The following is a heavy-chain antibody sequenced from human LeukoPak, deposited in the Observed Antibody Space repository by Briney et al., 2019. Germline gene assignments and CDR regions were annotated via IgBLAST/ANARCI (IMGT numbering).Heavy chain of an antibody. CDR3: ARASFTIFGVVIIYHYYMDV. J-gene: IGHJ6*03. CDR2: IYYSGST. CDR1: GGSISSSSYY. V-gene: IGHV4-39*07. D-gene: IGHD3-3*01. Sequence: SETLSLTCTVSGGSISSSSYYWGWIRQPPGKGLEWIGSIYYSGSTYYNPSLKSRVTISVDTSKNQFSLKLSSVTAADTAVYYCARASFTIFGVVIIYHYYMDVWGKGTTVTVSS.